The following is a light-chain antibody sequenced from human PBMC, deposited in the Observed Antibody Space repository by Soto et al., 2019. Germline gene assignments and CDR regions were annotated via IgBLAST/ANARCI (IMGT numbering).Light chain of an antibody. J-gene: IGLJ2*01. CDR3: ETWDSNTHKV. V-gene: IGLV4-60*03. CDR1: SGHSTYI. CDR2: VERSGGY. Sequence: QSVLTQSSSASASLGSSVKLTCTLSSGHSTYIIAWHQQQPGKAPRYLMKVERSGGYNKGSGVPDRFSGSSSGADRYLTISNLQSEDEADYYCETWDSNTHKVFGGGTQLTVL.